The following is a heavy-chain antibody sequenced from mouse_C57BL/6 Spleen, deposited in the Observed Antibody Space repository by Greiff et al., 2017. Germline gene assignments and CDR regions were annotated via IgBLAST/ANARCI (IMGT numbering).Heavy chain of an antibody. D-gene: IGHD1-1*01. V-gene: IGHV1-20*01. CDR1: GYSFTGYF. Sequence: VQLQQSGPELVKPGDSVKISCKASGYSFTGYFMNWVMQSHGKSLEWIGRINPYNGDTFYNQKFKGKATLTVAKSSSTAHMALRSLTSEDSAVYYCAREGVLRYYFDYWGQGTTLTVSS. J-gene: IGHJ2*01. CDR2: INPYNGDT. CDR3: AREGVLRYYFDY.